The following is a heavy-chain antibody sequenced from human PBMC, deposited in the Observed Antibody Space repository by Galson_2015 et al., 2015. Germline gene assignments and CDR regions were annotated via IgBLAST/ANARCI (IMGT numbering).Heavy chain of an antibody. Sequence: CAISGDSVSSNSAAWNWIRQSPSRGLEWLGRTYYRSKWYNDYAVSVKSRITINPDTSKNQFSLQLNSVTPEDTAVYYCARAIGDNWNCVNWFDPWGQGTLATVSS. D-gene: IGHD1-7*01. J-gene: IGHJ5*02. CDR2: TYYRSKWYN. CDR1: GDSVSSNSAA. V-gene: IGHV6-1*01. CDR3: ARAIGDNWNCVNWFDP.